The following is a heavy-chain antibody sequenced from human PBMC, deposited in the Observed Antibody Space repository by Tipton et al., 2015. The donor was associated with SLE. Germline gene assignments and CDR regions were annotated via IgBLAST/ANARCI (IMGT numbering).Heavy chain of an antibody. Sequence: QSGPEVKKPGASVKVSCKASGYTFTSYDINWVRQATGQGLEWMGWMNPNSGDTGYAQKFQGIITMTRNTSISTAYMELSSLRSEDTAVYYWSRRAPTMGVTREGWFYPWGQGTLVSVSS. CDR2: MNPNSGDT. CDR3: SRRAPTMGVTREGWFYP. D-gene: IGHD4-23*01. V-gene: IGHV1-8*01. CDR1: GYTFTSYD. J-gene: IGHJ5*02.